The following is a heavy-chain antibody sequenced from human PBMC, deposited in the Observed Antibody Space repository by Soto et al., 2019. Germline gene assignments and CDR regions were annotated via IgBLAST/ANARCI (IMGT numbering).Heavy chain of an antibody. CDR3: ATPYYFNH. V-gene: IGHV3-21*06. CDR1: GFMFSAYT. J-gene: IGHJ1*01. CDR2: ISDDSSYI. D-gene: IGHD3-16*01. Sequence: PGGSLRLSCAASGFMFSAYTMNWVRQAPGKGLEWLSSISDDSSYIDYADSLRGRFTVSRDNARNSLYLQIDSLGVEDTAVYYCATPYYFNHWGPGTPVTVSS.